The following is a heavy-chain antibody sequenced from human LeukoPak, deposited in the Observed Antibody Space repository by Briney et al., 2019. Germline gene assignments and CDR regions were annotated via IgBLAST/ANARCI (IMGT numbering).Heavy chain of an antibody. V-gene: IGHV4-38-2*02. J-gene: IGHJ5*02. D-gene: IGHD3-10*01. CDR3: ARDDSTMGGFDP. Sequence: TASETLSLTCTVSGYSISSGYYWGWIRQPPGKGLEWIGSIYHSGSTYYNPSLKSRVTISVDTSKNQFSLKLSSVTAADTAVYYCARDDSTMGGFDPWGQGTLVTVSS. CDR2: IYHSGST. CDR1: GYSISSGYY.